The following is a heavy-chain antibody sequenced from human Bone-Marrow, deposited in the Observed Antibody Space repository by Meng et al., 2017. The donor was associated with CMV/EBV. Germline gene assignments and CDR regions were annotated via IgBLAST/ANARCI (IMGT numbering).Heavy chain of an antibody. CDR3: ARSKVVPALYYFDY. V-gene: IGHV1-69*05. Sequence: SVKVSCKASGYTFTSYYMHWVRQAPGQGLEWMGGIIPIFGTANYAQKFQGRVTITTDESTSTAYMELSSLRSEDTAVYYCARSKVVPALYYFDYWGQGTLVTVSS. J-gene: IGHJ4*02. CDR2: IIPIFGTA. CDR1: GYTFTSYY. D-gene: IGHD2-2*01.